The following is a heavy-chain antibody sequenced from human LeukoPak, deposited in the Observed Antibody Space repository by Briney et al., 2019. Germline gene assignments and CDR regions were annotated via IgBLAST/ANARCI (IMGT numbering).Heavy chain of an antibody. CDR1: GFTFTNFW. J-gene: IGHJ4*02. D-gene: IGHD6-19*01. CDR3: TRTGSGWQPGDY. CDR2: IKQDATEI. V-gene: IGHV3-7*05. Sequence: GGSLRLSCAASGFTFTNFWMTWVRQAPGKGLEWVATIKQDATEIYYVDSVKGRFTISRDNAHNSLYLQMNALRAEDTAVYYCTRTGSGWQPGDYWGQGTLVTVSS.